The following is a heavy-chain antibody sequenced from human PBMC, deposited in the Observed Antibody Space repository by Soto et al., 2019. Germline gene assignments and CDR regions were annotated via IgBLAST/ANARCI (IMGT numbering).Heavy chain of an antibody. V-gene: IGHV4-59*01. CDR1: GGSISSYY. J-gene: IGHJ4*02. D-gene: IGHD1-26*01. CDR3: ARTDSGSYGDHFDY. CDR2: IYNSGST. Sequence: SETLPLTCTVSGGSISSYYWSWIRQPPGKGLEWIGYIYNSGSTNYNPSLKSRVTISVDTSKNQFSLKLSSVTAADTAVYYCARTDSGSYGDHFDYWGQGALVTVSS.